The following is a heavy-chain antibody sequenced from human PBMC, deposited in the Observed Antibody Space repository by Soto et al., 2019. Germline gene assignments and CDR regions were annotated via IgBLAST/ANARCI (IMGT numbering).Heavy chain of an antibody. CDR3: ARDLTIVPATHPRLENYGMDV. CDR1: GYSFTSYG. CDR2: ISPYNGHT. D-gene: IGHD2-2*01. V-gene: IGHV1-18*01. Sequence: QVQLVQSAAEVKKPGASVKVSCKASGYSFTSYGISWVRRAPGQGLEWMGWISPYNGHTQFAQRFQGRVTMTTETSTKTAYMELRNLRSDDTAHYYCARDLTIVPATHPRLENYGMDVWGQETTVIVSS. J-gene: IGHJ6*02.